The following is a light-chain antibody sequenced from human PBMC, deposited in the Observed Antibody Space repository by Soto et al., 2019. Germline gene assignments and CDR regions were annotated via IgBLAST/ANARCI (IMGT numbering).Light chain of an antibody. CDR1: QSISDT. Sequence: EIVLTQTPVTLSLSPGERPTLSCRASQSISDTLAWYQQKHCQXPRXXIYGASSRATGIPDRFSGSGSGTDFTITISRLEPEDFEVYYGQQYGSSPRTFGGGTKVDIK. J-gene: IGKJ4*01. CDR2: GAS. V-gene: IGKV3-20*01. CDR3: QQYGSSPRT.